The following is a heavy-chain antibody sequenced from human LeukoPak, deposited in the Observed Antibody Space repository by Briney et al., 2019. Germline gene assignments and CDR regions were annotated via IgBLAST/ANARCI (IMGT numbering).Heavy chain of an antibody. CDR2: IYSGGST. CDR3: ARTAGYSSSWDLSDY. Sequence: SGGSLRLSCAAYGFTVSSNYMSWVRQAPGKGLEWVSVIYSGGSTYYADSVKGRFTISRDNPKNTLYLQMNSLRAEDTAVYYCARTAGYSSSWDLSDYWGQGTLVTVSS. D-gene: IGHD6-13*01. V-gene: IGHV3-53*01. CDR1: GFTVSSNY. J-gene: IGHJ4*02.